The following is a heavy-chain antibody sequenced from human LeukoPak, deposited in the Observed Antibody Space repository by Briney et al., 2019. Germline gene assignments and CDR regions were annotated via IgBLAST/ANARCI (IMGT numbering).Heavy chain of an antibody. Sequence: GGSLRLSCATSGFTFDTHAMNWVRQVPGRGLEWVSFISDSGGSTYYANSVKGRFTISRDDSKNPLYLQMNRLRADDTAIYYCAKARRGTLYGADTLLYDPMGGRGQGTTV. V-gene: IGHV3-23*01. J-gene: IGHJ6*02. D-gene: IGHD1-1*01. CDR1: GFTFDTHA. CDR2: ISDSGGST. CDR3: AKARRGTLYGADTLLYDPMGG.